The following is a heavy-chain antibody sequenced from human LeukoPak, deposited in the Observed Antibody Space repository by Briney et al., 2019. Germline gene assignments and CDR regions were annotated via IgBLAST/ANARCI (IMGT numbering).Heavy chain of an antibody. J-gene: IGHJ4*02. CDR2: INHSGST. D-gene: IGHD3-22*01. CDR3: ARWSSGYYRVDY. V-gene: IGHV4-34*01. Sequence: LETLSLTCAVYGGSFSGYYWSWIRQPPGKGLEWIGEINHSGSTNYNPSLKSRVTISVDTSKNQFSLKLSSVTAADTAVYYCARWSSGYYRVDYWGQGTLVTVSS. CDR1: GGSFSGYY.